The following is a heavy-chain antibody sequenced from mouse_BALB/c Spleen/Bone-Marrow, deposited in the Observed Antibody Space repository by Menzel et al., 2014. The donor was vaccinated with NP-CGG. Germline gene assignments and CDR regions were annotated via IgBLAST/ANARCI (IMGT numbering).Heavy chain of an antibody. D-gene: IGHD1-1*01. CDR2: IRNKSNGYTT. J-gene: IGHJ4*01. CDR1: GFTFTDYY. V-gene: IGHV7-3*02. Sequence: EVMLVESGGGLVQPGGSLRLSCATSGFTFTDYYMSWVRQPPGKALEWLGSIRNKSNGYTTEYSASVKGRFTISRDNSQSILYLQMNTLRAEVSATYYCARDYYGNIYAMDYWGQGTSVTVSS. CDR3: ARDYYGNIYAMDY.